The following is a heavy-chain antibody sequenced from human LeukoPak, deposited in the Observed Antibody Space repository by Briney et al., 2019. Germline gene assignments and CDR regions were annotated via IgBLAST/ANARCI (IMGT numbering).Heavy chain of an antibody. D-gene: IGHD5-18*01. J-gene: IGHJ4*02. V-gene: IGHV3-23*01. CDR2: VSGSGGST. CDR3: AKGAASRGYTYVAN. CDR1: AFTFRSYA. Sequence: GGSLRLSCAASAFTFRSYAMIWVRQAPGKGLEWVSTVSGSGGSTYYAASVKGRFTISRDNSNNTLYLQMNSLRAEDTAVYYCAKGAASRGYTYVANWGQGTLVSVSS.